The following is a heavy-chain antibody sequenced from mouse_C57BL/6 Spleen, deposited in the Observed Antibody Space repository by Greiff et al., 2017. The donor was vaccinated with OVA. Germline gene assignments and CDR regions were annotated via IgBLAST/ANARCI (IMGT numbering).Heavy chain of an antibody. J-gene: IGHJ2*01. CDR1: GYAFSSYW. CDR3: ARGTTVDLFDY. D-gene: IGHD1-1*01. Sequence: QVQLQQSGAELVKPGASVKISCKASGYAFSSYWMNWVKQRPGKGLEWIGQIYPGDGATNYNGKFKGKATLTADKSSSTAYMQLSSLTSEYAAVYFCARGTTVDLFDYWGQGTTLTVSS. V-gene: IGHV1-80*01. CDR2: IYPGDGAT.